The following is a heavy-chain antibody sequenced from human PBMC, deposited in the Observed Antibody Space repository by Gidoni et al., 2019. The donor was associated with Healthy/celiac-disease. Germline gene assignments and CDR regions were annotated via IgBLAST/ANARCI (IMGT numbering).Heavy chain of an antibody. Sequence: EVQLLESGGGLVQPGGSLRLSCAASGFTFSSYAMSWVRQAQGKGLEWVSAISGSGGSTYYADSVKGRFTISRDNSKNTLYLQMNSLRAEDTAVYYCAKDVWELLGKYYFDYWGQGTLVTVSS. V-gene: IGHV3-23*01. CDR2: ISGSGGST. J-gene: IGHJ4*02. CDR1: GFTFSSYA. D-gene: IGHD1-26*01. CDR3: AKDVWELLGKYYFDY.